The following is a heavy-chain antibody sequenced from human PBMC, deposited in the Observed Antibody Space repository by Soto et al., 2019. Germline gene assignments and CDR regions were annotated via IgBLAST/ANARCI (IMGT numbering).Heavy chain of an antibody. CDR3: VKSGDNYNLLDY. D-gene: IGHD1-1*01. J-gene: IGHJ4*02. CDR2: SSNSGSFT. Sequence: PGGSRRRCWPASGFTLSYHYMSWIRQAPGKGLEWIGYSSNSGSFTRYAGSVKGRFSISRDNAKSSLYLQISSLRGDDTATYYCVKSGDNYNLLDYWGQGTPVTVPS. CDR1: GFTLSYHY. V-gene: IGHV3-11*06.